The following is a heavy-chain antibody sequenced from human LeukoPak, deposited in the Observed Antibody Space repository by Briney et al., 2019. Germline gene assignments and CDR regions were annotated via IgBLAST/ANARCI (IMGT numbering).Heavy chain of an antibody. D-gene: IGHD3-10*01. J-gene: IGHJ4*02. CDR2: TSSDLNVK. CDR1: GFTFRNYV. Sequence: GGSLRLSCAASGFTFRNYVIHWVRQAPGKGLEWVAVTSSDLNVKLYADSVKGRFIISRDNSRSTLYLQMNSLRPEDTAIYYCAREGYYGSGSPPSLYFDYWGQGTLVTVSS. CDR3: AREGYYGSGSPPSLYFDY. V-gene: IGHV3-30-3*01.